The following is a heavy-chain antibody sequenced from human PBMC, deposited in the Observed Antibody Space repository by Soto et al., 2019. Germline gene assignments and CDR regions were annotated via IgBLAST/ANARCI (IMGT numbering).Heavy chain of an antibody. D-gene: IGHD2-21*01. CDR1: GFPFAPST. CDR2: ISVSVGST. Sequence: EVQLLQSGGGLVQPGGSLTLSCGVSGFPFAPSTMSWVRQAPGKGLDWVSTISVSVGSTYSADSVKGRFTVSSDISDNTLFLRMTSLTADDTAVYFCAKRDVPHSTSNAYVYDHWGRGVLVTVSS. V-gene: IGHV3-23*01. J-gene: IGHJ4*02. CDR3: AKRDVPHSTSNAYVYDH.